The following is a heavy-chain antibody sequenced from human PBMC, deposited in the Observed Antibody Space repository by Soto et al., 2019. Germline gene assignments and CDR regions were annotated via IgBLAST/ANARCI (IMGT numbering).Heavy chain of an antibody. Sequence: SETLSLTCTVSGGSISSGGYYWSWIRQHPGKGLEWIGYIYYSGSTYYNPSLKSRVTISVDTSKNQFSLKLSSVTAADTAVYYCASGGYSYGYYFDYWGQGTLVTVSS. V-gene: IGHV4-31*03. CDR2: IYYSGST. J-gene: IGHJ4*02. CDR1: GGSISSGGYY. D-gene: IGHD5-18*01. CDR3: ASGGYSYGYYFDY.